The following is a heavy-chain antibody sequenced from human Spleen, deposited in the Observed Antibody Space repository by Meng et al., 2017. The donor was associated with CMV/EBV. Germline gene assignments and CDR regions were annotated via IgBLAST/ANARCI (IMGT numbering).Heavy chain of an antibody. J-gene: IGHJ6*02. CDR1: GFTFDDYA. CDR2: ISWNSGSI. D-gene: IGHD3-3*01. V-gene: IGHV3-9*01. CDR3: ARNQGVRFLEWLPHYYYYGMDV. Sequence: SLKISCAASGFTFDDYAMHWVRQAPGKGLEWVSGISWNSGSIGYADSVKGRFTISRDNAKNSLYLQMNSLRAEDTALYYCARNQGVRFLEWLPHYYYYGMDVWGQGTTVTVSS.